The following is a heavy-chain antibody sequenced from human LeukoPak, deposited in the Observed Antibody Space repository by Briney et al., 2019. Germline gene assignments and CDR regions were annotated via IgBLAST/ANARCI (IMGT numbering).Heavy chain of an antibody. V-gene: IGHV3-30*02. Sequence: PGGSLRLSCAASGFTFSSYGMHWVRQAPGKGLEWVAFIRYDGSNKYYADSVKGRFTISRDNSKNTLYLQMNSLRAEDTAVYYCAKRSNYDILTGYSSYYHYMDVWGKGTTVTVSS. J-gene: IGHJ6*03. D-gene: IGHD3-9*01. CDR2: IRYDGSNK. CDR3: AKRSNYDILTGYSSYYHYMDV. CDR1: GFTFSSYG.